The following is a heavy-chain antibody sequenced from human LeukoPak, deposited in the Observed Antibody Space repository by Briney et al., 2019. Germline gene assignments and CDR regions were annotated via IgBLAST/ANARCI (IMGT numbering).Heavy chain of an antibody. CDR3: ARTQQLVLRSPLDP. V-gene: IGHV1-8*03. CDR1: GYTFTNYD. Sequence: GASVKVSFKASGYTFTNYDIHWVRQATGQGLEWMGWMNPFSGNTGYAQNFQGRITITRNTSISTAYMELSSLRSEDTAVYYCARTQQLVLRSPLDPWGQGTLVTVSS. J-gene: IGHJ5*02. CDR2: MNPFSGNT. D-gene: IGHD6-13*01.